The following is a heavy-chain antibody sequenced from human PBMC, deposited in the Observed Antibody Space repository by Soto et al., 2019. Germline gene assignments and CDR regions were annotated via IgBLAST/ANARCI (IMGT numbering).Heavy chain of an antibody. Sequence: QVQLVQSGAEVKKPGSSVKVSCKASGGTFSSYAISWVRQAPGQGLEWMGGIIPIVGTANYAQKFQGRVTSTADESTSTAYMELSSLGAEDTAVYDCARDLCDGGKSVAGGGFHPWGQGTLVTVSS. CDR3: ARDLCDGGKSVAGGGFHP. CDR1: GGTFSSYA. CDR2: IIPIVGTA. J-gene: IGHJ5*02. V-gene: IGHV1-69*01. D-gene: IGHD6-19*01.